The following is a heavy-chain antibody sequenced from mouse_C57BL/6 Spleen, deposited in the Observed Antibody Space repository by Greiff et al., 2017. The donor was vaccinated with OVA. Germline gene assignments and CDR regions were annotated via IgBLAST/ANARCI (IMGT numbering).Heavy chain of an antibody. CDR3: ARYYSKGGSYFDY. D-gene: IGHD2-5*01. CDR1: GYAFSSYW. Sequence: VQLQQSGAVLVKPGASVKISCKASGYAFSSYWMNWVKQRPGKGLEWIGQIYPGDGDTNYNGKFKGKAPLTADKSSSTAYMQLSSLTAEDSAVYCCARYYSKGGSYFDYGGQGTTLTVSS. J-gene: IGHJ2*01. V-gene: IGHV1-80*01. CDR2: IYPGDGDT.